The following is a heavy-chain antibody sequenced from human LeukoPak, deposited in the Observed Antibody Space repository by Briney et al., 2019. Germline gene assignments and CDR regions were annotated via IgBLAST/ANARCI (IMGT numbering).Heavy chain of an antibody. CDR3: AKEETYYDILTTTWYFDL. J-gene: IGHJ2*01. CDR1: GFTFSSYA. D-gene: IGHD3-9*01. CDR2: ISGSGGST. V-gene: IGHV3-23*01. Sequence: AGGSLRLSCAASGFTFSSYAMSWVRQAPGKGLEWVSAISGSGGSTYYADSVKGRFTISRDNSKNTLYLQMNSLRAEDTAVYYCAKEETYYDILTTTWYFDLWGRGTLVTVSS.